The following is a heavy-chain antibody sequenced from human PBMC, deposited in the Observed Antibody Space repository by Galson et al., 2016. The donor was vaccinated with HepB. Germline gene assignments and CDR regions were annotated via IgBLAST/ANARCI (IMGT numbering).Heavy chain of an antibody. CDR1: GGTFSSYA. J-gene: IGHJ4*02. CDR2: IIPIFATA. V-gene: IGHV1-69*06. D-gene: IGHD3-22*01. CDR3: ARVLGYDSSGYFGEFDY. Sequence: SVKVSCKASGGTFSSYAVSWVRQAPGQGLEWMGGIIPIFATANSAQKFQGRVTITADKSTSTAYMELSSLRSEDTAVYYCARVLGYDSSGYFGEFDYWGQGTLVTVSS.